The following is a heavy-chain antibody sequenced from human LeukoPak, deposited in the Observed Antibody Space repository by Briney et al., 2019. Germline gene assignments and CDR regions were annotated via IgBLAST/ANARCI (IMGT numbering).Heavy chain of an antibody. J-gene: IGHJ3*02. CDR3: ARASLWEMAAFDI. CDR1: GGSISSGNYY. Sequence: SETLSLTCTVSGGSISSGNYYWSWIRQPAGKGLEWIGRIYTSGSTNYNPSLKSRVTISVDTSKNQFSLKLSSVTAADTAVYHCARASLWEMAAFDIWGQGTMVTVSS. V-gene: IGHV4-61*02. CDR2: IYTSGST. D-gene: IGHD1-26*01.